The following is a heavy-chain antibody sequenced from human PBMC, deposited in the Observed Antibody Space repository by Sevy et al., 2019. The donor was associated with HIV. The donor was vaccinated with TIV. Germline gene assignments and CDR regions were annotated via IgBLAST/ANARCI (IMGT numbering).Heavy chain of an antibody. V-gene: IGHV3-7*01. CDR2: IKEDGSEK. D-gene: IGHD2-15*01. J-gene: IGHJ4*02. CDR1: GFSFSSFW. CDR3: AREGQWSHPGDY. Sequence: GGSLRLSCAASGFSFSSFWMSWVRQSPGKGLEWVANIKEDGSEKYDVDSVKGRFTISRDNAKNSLYLQMNSLRAEDTAVYYCAREGQWSHPGDYWGQRTLVTVSS.